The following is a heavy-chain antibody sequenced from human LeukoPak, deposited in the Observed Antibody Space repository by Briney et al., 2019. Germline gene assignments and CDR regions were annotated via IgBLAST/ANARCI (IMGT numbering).Heavy chain of an antibody. CDR2: IKSKTDGGAT. Sequence: GGSLRLSCAASGFTFSNAWMSWVRQAPGKGLEWVGRIKSKTDGGATDYAAPVKGRFTISRDDSKNTLYLQMNSLKTEDTAVYYCTTDLVDYGDSNWFVPWGQGTLVTVSS. J-gene: IGHJ5*02. V-gene: IGHV3-15*01. D-gene: IGHD4-17*01. CDR1: GFTFSNAW. CDR3: TTDLVDYGDSNWFVP.